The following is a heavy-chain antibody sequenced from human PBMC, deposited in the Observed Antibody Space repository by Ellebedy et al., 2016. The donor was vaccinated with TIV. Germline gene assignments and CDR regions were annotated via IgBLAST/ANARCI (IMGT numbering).Heavy chain of an antibody. CDR1: GYTFTSYA. Sequence: ASVKVSCXASGYTFTSYAMHWVRQAPGQRLEWMGWISAYNGNTNYAQKLQGRVTMTTDTSTSTAYMELRSLRSDDTAVYYCARDLRHAFDIWGQGTMVTVSS. CDR3: ARDLRHAFDI. V-gene: IGHV1-18*01. CDR2: ISAYNGNT. J-gene: IGHJ3*02.